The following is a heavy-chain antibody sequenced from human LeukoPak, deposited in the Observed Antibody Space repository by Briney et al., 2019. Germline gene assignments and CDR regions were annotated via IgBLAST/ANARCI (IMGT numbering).Heavy chain of an antibody. V-gene: IGHV4-34*01. J-gene: IGHJ4*02. Sequence: PSETLSLTCAVYGGSFSGYYWSWIRQPPGKGLEWIGEINHSGSTNYNPSLKSRVTISVDTSKNQFSLRLTSVTAADTAVYYCARDRDGYSYWGQGTLVTVSS. CDR1: GGSFSGYY. D-gene: IGHD5-24*01. CDR2: INHSGST. CDR3: ARDRDGYSY.